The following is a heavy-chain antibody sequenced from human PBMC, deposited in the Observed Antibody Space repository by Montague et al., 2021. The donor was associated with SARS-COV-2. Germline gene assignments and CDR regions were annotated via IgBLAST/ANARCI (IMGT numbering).Heavy chain of an antibody. CDR3: ARTSASSDY. J-gene: IGHJ4*02. CDR2: FMFEWYN. Sequence: FMFEWYNDYAVSVKSRITINPDTSKNQISLQLNSVTPEDTAVYYCARTSASSDYWGQGTLVTVSS. V-gene: IGHV6-1*01. D-gene: IGHD1-26*01.